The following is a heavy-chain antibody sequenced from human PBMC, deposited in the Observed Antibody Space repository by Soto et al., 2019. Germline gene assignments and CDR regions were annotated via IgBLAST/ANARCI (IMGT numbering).Heavy chain of an antibody. CDR1: GFTFSRSA. Sequence: QAWGSLRLSCAASGFTFSRSAMHWVGQASGKGLEWVGRIRSKANSYATAYAASVTGRFTISRDDSKNTAYLQMNSLKTEDTAVYCCTSTNIVATITFGYWGQGTRVTVSS. CDR2: IRSKANSYAT. J-gene: IGHJ4*02. V-gene: IGHV3-73*01. CDR3: TSTNIVATITFGY. D-gene: IGHD5-12*01.